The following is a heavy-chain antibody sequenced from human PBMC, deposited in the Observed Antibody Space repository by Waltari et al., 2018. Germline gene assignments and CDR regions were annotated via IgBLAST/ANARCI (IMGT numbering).Heavy chain of an antibody. CDR3: ARGGWITMVRGATRAPGWYFDL. D-gene: IGHD3-10*01. V-gene: IGHV4-34*01. CDR2: INHSGST. Sequence: QVQLQQWGAGLLKPSETLSLTCAVYGGSFSGYYWSWIRQPPGKGLEWIGEINHSGSTNYNPSLKSRGTISVDTSKNQFSLKLSSVTAADTAVYYCARGGWITMVRGATRAPGWYFDLWGRGTLVTVSS. CDR1: GGSFSGYY. J-gene: IGHJ2*01.